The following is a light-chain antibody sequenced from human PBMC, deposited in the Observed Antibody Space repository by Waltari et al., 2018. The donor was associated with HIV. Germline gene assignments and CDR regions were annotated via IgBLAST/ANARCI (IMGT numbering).Light chain of an antibody. CDR3: SSYTTRASVV. CDR2: EVN. V-gene: IGLV2-14*01. Sequence: QSALTHPASVSGSPGQPITISCTGPTNALSTYNFVPWYQQSPGGAPKLIIFEVNSRPSGISDRFSGSKSGDTASLTISGLQAEDEAVYFCSSYTTRASVVFGGGTKLTVL. J-gene: IGLJ2*01. CDR1: TNALSTYNF.